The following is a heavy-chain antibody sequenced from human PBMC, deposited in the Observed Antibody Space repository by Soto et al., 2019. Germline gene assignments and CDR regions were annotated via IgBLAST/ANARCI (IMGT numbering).Heavy chain of an antibody. CDR3: TSHARGYGDYGGRYYFDY. V-gene: IGHV3-73*01. Sequence: PGGSLRLSCAASGFTFSGSAMHWVRQASGKGLEWVGRIRSKANSYATAYAASVKGRFTISRDDSKNTAYLQMNSLKTEDTAVYYCTSHARGYGDYGGRYYFDYWGQGTLVTVSS. J-gene: IGHJ4*02. CDR1: GFTFSGSA. CDR2: IRSKANSYAT. D-gene: IGHD4-17*01.